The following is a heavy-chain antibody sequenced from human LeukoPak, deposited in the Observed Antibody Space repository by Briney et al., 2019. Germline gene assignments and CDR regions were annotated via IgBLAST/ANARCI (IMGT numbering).Heavy chain of an antibody. V-gene: IGHV1-2*02. CDR3: ARDLDTIFGGYYFGY. D-gene: IGHD3-3*01. CDR1: GYTFTGYY. Sequence: ASVKVSCKASGYTFTGYYMHWVRQAPGQGLEWMGWINPNSGGTNYAQKFQGRVTMTRDTSISTAYMELSRLRSDDTAVYYCARDLDTIFGGYYFGYWGQGTLVTVSS. J-gene: IGHJ4*02. CDR2: INPNSGGT.